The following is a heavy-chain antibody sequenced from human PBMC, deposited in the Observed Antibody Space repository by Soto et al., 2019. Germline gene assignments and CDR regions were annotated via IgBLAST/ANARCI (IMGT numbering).Heavy chain of an antibody. J-gene: IGHJ6*02. CDR3: ARTGYSSSWYPPKSYYYYGMDV. V-gene: IGHV1-69*13. Sequence: SLVKGSCKAAVWRMSIYAVSWGRQTPGQGLEWMGGIIPIFGTANYAQKFQGRVTITADESTSTAYMELSSLRSEDTAVYYCARTGYSSSWYPPKSYYYYGMDVWGQGTTVTVSS. D-gene: IGHD6-13*01. CDR1: VWRMSIYA. CDR2: IIPIFGTA.